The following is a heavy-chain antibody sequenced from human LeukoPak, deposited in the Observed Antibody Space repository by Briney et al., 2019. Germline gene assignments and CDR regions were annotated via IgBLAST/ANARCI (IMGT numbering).Heavy chain of an antibody. Sequence: GGSLRLSCAASGLTFSSYAMSWVRQAPGKGLEWVSGISGNGGGTYYADSVKGRFTISRDNSKNTLYLQMNSLRAEDTAVYYCARDLIVGATERAFDIWGQGTMVTVSS. D-gene: IGHD1-26*01. CDR3: ARDLIVGATERAFDI. CDR1: GLTFSSYA. CDR2: ISGNGGGT. J-gene: IGHJ3*02. V-gene: IGHV3-23*01.